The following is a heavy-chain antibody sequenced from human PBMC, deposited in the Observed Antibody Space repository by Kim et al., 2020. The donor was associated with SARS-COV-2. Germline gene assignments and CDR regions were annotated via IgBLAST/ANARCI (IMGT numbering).Heavy chain of an antibody. CDR1: GFSLSAYA. D-gene: IGHD3-10*01. CDR2: ISGSGGST. CDR3: AQDYIAWDV. V-gene: IGHV3-23*01. Sequence: GGSLRLSCAASGFSLSAYAMTWVRQAPGKGLEWVSGISGSGGSTYYADSVKGRFTISRDNSKNTLSLQMNSLRLEDTAVYYCAQDYIAWDVWGQGTTV. J-gene: IGHJ6*02.